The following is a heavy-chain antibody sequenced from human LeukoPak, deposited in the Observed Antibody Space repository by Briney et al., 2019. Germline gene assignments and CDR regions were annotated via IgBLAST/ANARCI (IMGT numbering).Heavy chain of an antibody. D-gene: IGHD3-22*01. V-gene: IGHV1-18*01. CDR1: GYTFTSYG. J-gene: IGHJ4*02. CDR3: ARVLEPYYYDSSGYYLDDY. CDR2: ISAYNGNT. Sequence: ASVKVSCKASGYTFTSYGISWVRQAPGQGLEWMGWISAYNGNTTYAQKLQGRVTMTTDTSTSTAYMELRSLRSDDTAVYYCARVLEPYYYDSSGYYLDDYWGQGTLVTVSS.